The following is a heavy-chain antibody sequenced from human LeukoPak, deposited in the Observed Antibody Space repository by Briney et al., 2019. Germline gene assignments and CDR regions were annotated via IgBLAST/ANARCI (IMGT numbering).Heavy chain of an antibody. CDR1: GFTFSSYA. V-gene: IGHV3-23*01. CDR3: ARLGSSWKDLDY. CDR2: ISGSDYST. Sequence: GGSLRLSCAASGFTFSSYAMSWVRQAPGKGLEWVSGISGSDYSTYYADSVKGRFTISRDNSKNTLYLQMNSLRAEDTAVYYCARLGSSWKDLDYWGQGTLVTVSS. D-gene: IGHD6-13*01. J-gene: IGHJ4*02.